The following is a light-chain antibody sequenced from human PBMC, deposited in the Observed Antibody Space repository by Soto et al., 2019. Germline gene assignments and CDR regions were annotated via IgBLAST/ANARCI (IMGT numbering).Light chain of an antibody. V-gene: IGKV3-20*01. CDR3: XXXXXXXXWX. J-gene: IGKJ1*01. CDR1: QSVSSSY. CDR2: GAS. Sequence: DIVLPQSPGTLSLSPGERATLSCRASQSVSSSYLAWYQQKPGQAPRLLIYGASSRATGIPDRFSGSGSGTDFTLTISRLEPEDFAVYYXXXXXXXXXWXFXQGTKVDI.